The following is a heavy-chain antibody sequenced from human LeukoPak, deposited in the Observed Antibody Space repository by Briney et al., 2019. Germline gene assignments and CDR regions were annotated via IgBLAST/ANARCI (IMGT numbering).Heavy chain of an antibody. D-gene: IGHD4-17*01. CDR3: ARLGARQMLEY. J-gene: IGHJ4*02. Sequence: GGSLRLSCEASEFTFSSYWMSWVRQAPGKGLEWVANIKQDGGQIYYLESVKGRFTVSRDNAKNSLYLQMNSLRAGDTAVYYCARLGARQMLEYWGQGTLVTVSS. V-gene: IGHV3-7*01. CDR1: EFTFSSYW. CDR2: IKQDGGQI.